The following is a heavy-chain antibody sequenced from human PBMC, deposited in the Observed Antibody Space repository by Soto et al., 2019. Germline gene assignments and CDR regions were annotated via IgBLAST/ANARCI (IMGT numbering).Heavy chain of an antibody. CDR1: GGGVWSGTYY. CDR3: TRGPPRVQWFDP. CDR2: IYFTGST. V-gene: IGHV4-61*01. J-gene: IGHJ5*02. Sequence: SETLSLTCTGCGGGVWSGTYYWSWIRQPPGKGLEWIGHIYFTGSTNYNPSLKSRVTMSLDTSRNQFSLKLSSVTAADTAVYYCTRGPPRVQWFDPWGLGTLVTVSS.